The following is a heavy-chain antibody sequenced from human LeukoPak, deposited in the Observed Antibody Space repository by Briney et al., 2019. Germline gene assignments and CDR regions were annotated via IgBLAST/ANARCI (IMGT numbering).Heavy chain of an antibody. CDR1: GFTFSRNS. J-gene: IGHJ6*03. CDR3: ARDRPRYYYGSVYMDV. D-gene: IGHD3-10*01. V-gene: IGHV3-48*01. Sequence: GGSLRLSCAASGFTFSRNSMNWVRQSPGKGLEWVSYISTSSSTTHYSGSVKGRFTISRDNAKNSLYLQMNSLRAEDTAVYYCARDRPRYYYGSVYMDVWGKGTTVTISS. CDR2: ISTSSSTT.